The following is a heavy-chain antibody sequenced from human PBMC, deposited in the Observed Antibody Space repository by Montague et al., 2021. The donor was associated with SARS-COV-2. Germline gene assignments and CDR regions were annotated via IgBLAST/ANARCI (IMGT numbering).Heavy chain of an antibody. J-gene: IGHJ6*02. V-gene: IGHV4-59*12. CDR3: VRGCARYTDSGSRYFGLDV. CDR2: IYHFGGV. Sequence: SETLSLTCNIYGGSISGYYWNWIRQSPGHGLEWIGDIYHFGGVGYNPSLKSRAGISVDTSKTQFSLRLTSVTAADTALYFCVRGCARYTDSGSRYFGLDVWGQGTMVTVSS. CDR1: GGSISGYY. D-gene: IGHD3-10*01.